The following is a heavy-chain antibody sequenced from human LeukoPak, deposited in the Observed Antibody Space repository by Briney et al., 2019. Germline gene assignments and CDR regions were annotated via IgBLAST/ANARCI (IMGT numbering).Heavy chain of an antibody. D-gene: IGHD3-10*01. Sequence: SETLSLTCSVSGGPLSTYTWSWVRQSPGKGLEWIGYIYHGGTTNYSPSLKSRATISAHTARNQFSLRLRSVTAADTAIYYCARDTSVGSGMQYWGQGTLVSVSS. J-gene: IGHJ4*02. CDR3: ARDTSVGSGMQY. V-gene: IGHV4-59*01. CDR1: GGPLSTYT. CDR2: IYHGGTT.